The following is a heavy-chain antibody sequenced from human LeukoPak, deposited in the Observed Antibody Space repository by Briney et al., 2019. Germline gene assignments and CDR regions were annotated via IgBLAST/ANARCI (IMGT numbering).Heavy chain of an antibody. CDR3: ARNPVTTKYFDY. CDR1: GYTFTSYY. CDR2: INPSGGST. J-gene: IGHJ4*02. Sequence: ASVEVSCKASGYTFTSYYMHWVRQAPGQGLEWMGIINPSGGSTRYAQKFQGRVTMTRDTSTSTVYMELSSLRSEDTAVYYCARNPVTTKYFDYWGQRTLVTVSS. V-gene: IGHV1-46*01. D-gene: IGHD4-17*01.